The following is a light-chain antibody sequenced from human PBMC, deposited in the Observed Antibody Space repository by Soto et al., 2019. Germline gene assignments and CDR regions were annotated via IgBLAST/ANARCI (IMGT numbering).Light chain of an antibody. CDR3: QQYGRSLFT. CDR2: GTS. Sequence: EIVLTQSTGTLSLSPGERATLSCRASQSVSSKYLAWYQQKPGQAPRVLIYGTSIRASGVPERFSGGGSGTDFTLTITRLEPEDFAVYYCQQYGRSLFTFGPGTKVDFK. CDR1: QSVSSKY. J-gene: IGKJ3*01. V-gene: IGKV3-20*01.